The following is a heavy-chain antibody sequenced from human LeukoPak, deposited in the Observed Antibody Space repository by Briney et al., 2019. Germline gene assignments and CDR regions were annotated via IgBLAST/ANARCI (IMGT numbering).Heavy chain of an antibody. D-gene: IGHD3-10*01. Sequence: GLSVRLSCAASGFPFSHHSMNWVRQAPGKGLEWVSSISRNGDHIFCADSVKGRYTISRHNAKNSLYLQMTNLSAEDTAVYFCVRDLVRGVHPVFYFDLWGRGTVVTVSS. V-gene: IGHV3-21*01. CDR1: GFPFSHHS. CDR3: VRDLVRGVHPVFYFDL. CDR2: ISRNGDHI. J-gene: IGHJ2*01.